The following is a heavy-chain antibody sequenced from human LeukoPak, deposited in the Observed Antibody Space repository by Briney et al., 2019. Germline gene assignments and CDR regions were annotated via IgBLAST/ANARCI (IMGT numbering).Heavy chain of an antibody. D-gene: IGHD3-3*01. J-gene: IGHJ4*02. CDR1: GYTFTSYY. CDR2: INPSGGST. CDR3: ARLRVKDYDFWSEYPDY. Sequence: ASVKVSCKASGYTFTSYYMHWVRQAPGQGLEWMGIINPSGGSTSYAQKFQGRVTMTRGMSTSTDYMELSSLRSEDTAVYYCARLRVKDYDFWSEYPDYWGQGTLVTVSS. V-gene: IGHV1-46*01.